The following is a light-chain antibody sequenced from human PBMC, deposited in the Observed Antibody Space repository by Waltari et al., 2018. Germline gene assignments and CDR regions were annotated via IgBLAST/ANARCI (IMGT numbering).Light chain of an antibody. CDR3: HQHDTSPWT. CDR2: AAA. CDR1: QSISSSF. Sequence: EIVLTQSPGTLSLSPGERATLSCRASQSISSSFLAWYQVKPGQAPRLLIFAAATMAADIPDRISGSGSGADFTLTISRLEPEDFAVYVCHQHDTSPWTFGQGTRVELK. V-gene: IGKV3-20*01. J-gene: IGKJ1*01.